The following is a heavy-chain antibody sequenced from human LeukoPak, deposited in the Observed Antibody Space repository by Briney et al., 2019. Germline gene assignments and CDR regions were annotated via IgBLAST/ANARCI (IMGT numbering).Heavy chain of an antibody. D-gene: IGHD3-22*01. J-gene: IGHJ4*02. CDR1: GFTFSSYA. CDR2: ISGSGGST. V-gene: IGHV3-23*01. CDR3: AKDPMIVVLYYFDY. Sequence: PGGSLRLSCAASGFTFSSYAMSWVRQAPGKGLEWASAISGSGGSTYYADSVKGRFTISRDNSKNTLYLQMNSLRAEDTAVYYCAKDPMIVVLYYFDYWGQGTLVTVSS.